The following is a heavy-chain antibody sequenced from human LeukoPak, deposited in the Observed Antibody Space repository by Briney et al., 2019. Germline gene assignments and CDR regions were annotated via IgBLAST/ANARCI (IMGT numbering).Heavy chain of an antibody. CDR2: ISSSSSYI. Sequence: PGGSLRLSCAASGFTFSSYSMNWVRQAPGKGLGWVSSISSSSSYIYYADSGKGRFTISRDNAKNSLYLQMNSLRAEDTAVYYCARDPGSSSRFPVYYYYYYYMDVWCKGTTVTVSS. J-gene: IGHJ6*03. D-gene: IGHD6-6*01. V-gene: IGHV3-21*01. CDR1: GFTFSSYS. CDR3: ARDPGSSSRFPVYYYYYYYMDV.